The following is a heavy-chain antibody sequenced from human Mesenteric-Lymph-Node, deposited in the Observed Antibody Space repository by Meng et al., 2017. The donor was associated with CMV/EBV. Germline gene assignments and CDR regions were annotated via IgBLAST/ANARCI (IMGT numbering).Heavy chain of an antibody. CDR3: AKPLGGVVPAAKGGWFDP. D-gene: IGHD2-2*01. CDR1: LSSYS. Sequence: LSSYSMNWVRQAPGKGLEWVSSISSSSTYIYYRDSVKGRFTISRDNAKNSLYLQMNSLRAEDTAVYYCAKPLGGVVPAAKGGWFDPWGQGTLVTVSS. CDR2: ISSSSTYI. V-gene: IGHV3-21*06. J-gene: IGHJ5*02.